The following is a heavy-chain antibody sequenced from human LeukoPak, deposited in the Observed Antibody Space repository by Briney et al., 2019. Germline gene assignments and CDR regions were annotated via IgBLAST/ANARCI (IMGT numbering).Heavy chain of an antibody. D-gene: IGHD4-11*01. J-gene: IGHJ4*02. CDR1: GFTFSTYD. CDR3: AKDAERGFDFSNSLQS. V-gene: IGHV3-33*06. CDR2: IWNDGSDK. Sequence: PGRSLRLSCAASGFTFSTYDMHWVRQAPGKGLQWVAVIWNDGSDKYYGDSVKGRFTISRDNSKKTVYLQLSSLRVEDTAVYYCAKDAERGFDFSNSLQSWGQGTLVTVSS.